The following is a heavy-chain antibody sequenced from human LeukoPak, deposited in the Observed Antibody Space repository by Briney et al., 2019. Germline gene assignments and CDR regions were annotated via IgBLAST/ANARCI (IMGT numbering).Heavy chain of an antibody. J-gene: IGHJ4*02. CDR3: ARETGTYDFWSGYYQIDY. CDR1: GYTFTGYY. Sequence: GASVKVSCKASGYTFTGYYMHWVRQAPGQGLEWMGWINPNSGGTNYAQKLQGRVTMTTDTSTSTAYMELRSLRSDDTAVYYCARETGTYDFWSGYYQIDYWGQGTLVTVSS. V-gene: IGHV1-2*02. D-gene: IGHD3-3*01. CDR2: INPNSGGT.